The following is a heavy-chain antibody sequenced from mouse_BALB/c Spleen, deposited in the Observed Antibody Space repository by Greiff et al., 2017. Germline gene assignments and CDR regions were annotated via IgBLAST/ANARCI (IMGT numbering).Heavy chain of an antibody. CDR3: AHRSAWFAY. V-gene: IGHV1-9*01. J-gene: IGHJ3*01. D-gene: IGHD2-14*01. Sequence: QVQLKESGAELMKPGASVKISCKATGYTFSSYWIEWVKQRPGHGLEWIGEILPGSGSTNYNEKFKGKATFTADTSSNTAYMQLSSLTSEDSAVYYCAHRSAWFAYWGQGTLVTVSA. CDR1: GYTFSSYW. CDR2: ILPGSGST.